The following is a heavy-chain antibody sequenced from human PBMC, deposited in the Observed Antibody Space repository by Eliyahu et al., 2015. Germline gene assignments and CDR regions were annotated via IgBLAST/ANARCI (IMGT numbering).Heavy chain of an antibody. V-gene: IGHV3-23*01. D-gene: IGHD6-19*01. CDR3: AKGRRLIAVAGAPFDY. CDR2: ISGSGGST. CDR1: GFTFSSXA. Sequence: EVQLLESGGGLVQPGGSLRLSCAASGFTFSSXAMXWVRQAPGKGLEWVSAISGSGGSTYYADSVKGRFTISRDNSKNTLYLQMNSLRAEDTAVYYCAKGRRLIAVAGAPFDYWGQGTLVTVSS. J-gene: IGHJ4*02.